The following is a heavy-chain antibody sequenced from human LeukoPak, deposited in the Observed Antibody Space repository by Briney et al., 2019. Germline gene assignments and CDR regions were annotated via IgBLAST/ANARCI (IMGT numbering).Heavy chain of an antibody. Sequence: SETLSLTCTVSGGSISCSSYYWGWIRQPPGKGLEWIGSIYYSGSTYYNPSLKSRVTISVDTSKNQFSLKLSSVTAADTAVYYCARRSVTTFVYWGQGTLVTVSS. CDR3: ARRSVTTFVY. V-gene: IGHV4-39*01. CDR1: GGSISCSSYY. J-gene: IGHJ4*02. CDR2: IYYSGST. D-gene: IGHD4-17*01.